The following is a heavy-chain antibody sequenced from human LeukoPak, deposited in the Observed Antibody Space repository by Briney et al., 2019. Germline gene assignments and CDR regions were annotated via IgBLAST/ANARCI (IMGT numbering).Heavy chain of an antibody. CDR1: GFTFSSNG. Sequence: GGSLRLSCGASGFTFSSNGMSWVRQAPGKGLEWVSAISGSGGTAYYADSVKGRFTISRDNSKNTLYLQVNSLRAEDTALYYCAKAGYTSSWPFDYWGQGTLVTVSS. CDR2: ISGSGGTA. D-gene: IGHD6-13*01. J-gene: IGHJ4*02. CDR3: AKAGYTSSWPFDY. V-gene: IGHV3-23*01.